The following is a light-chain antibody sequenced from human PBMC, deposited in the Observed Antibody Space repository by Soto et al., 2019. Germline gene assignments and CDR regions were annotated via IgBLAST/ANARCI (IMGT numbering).Light chain of an antibody. J-gene: IGKJ1*01. CDR2: GAS. Sequence: EIVLTQSPGTLSLSPGERATLSCRASQSVSSSFLAWYQQKPGQAPRLLISGASTRATGIPDRFSGSGSGTDFTLTISRLEPEDFAVYYCQQYGDSIRTFGQGTKVEIK. CDR3: QQYGDSIRT. CDR1: QSVSSSF. V-gene: IGKV3-20*01.